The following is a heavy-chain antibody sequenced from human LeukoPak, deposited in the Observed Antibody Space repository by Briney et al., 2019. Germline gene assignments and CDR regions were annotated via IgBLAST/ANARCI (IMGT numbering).Heavy chain of an antibody. V-gene: IGHV1-69*13. CDR1: GGTFSSYA. CDR3: AREKARSCSGGSCYPDAFDI. J-gene: IGHJ3*02. Sequence: GASVKVSCKASGGTFSSYAISWVRQAPGQGLEWMGGIIPIFGTANYAQKFQGRVTITADESTSTAYMELSSLRSEDTAVYYCAREKARSCSGGSCYPDAFDIWGQGTVVTVSS. D-gene: IGHD2-15*01. CDR2: IIPIFGTA.